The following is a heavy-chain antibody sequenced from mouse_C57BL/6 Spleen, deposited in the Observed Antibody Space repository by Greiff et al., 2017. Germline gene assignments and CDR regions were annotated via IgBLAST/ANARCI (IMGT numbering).Heavy chain of an antibody. V-gene: IGHV2-2*01. Sequence: QVQLQQSGPGLVQPSQSLSITSTVSGFSLTSYGVHWVRQSPGKGLEWLGVIWSGGSTDYNAAFISRLSISKDNSKSQVFFKMNSLQADDTAIYYCARGGTVVATEYFDYWGQGTTLTVSS. CDR3: ARGGTVVATEYFDY. CDR2: IWSGGST. D-gene: IGHD1-1*01. CDR1: GFSLTSYG. J-gene: IGHJ2*01.